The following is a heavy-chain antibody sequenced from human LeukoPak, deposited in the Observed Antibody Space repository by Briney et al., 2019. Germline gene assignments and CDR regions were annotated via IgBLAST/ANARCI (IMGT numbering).Heavy chain of an antibody. CDR1: GGSISSSSYY. CDR3: ARGQPIRYYDYVWGSYRMNYFDY. J-gene: IGHJ4*02. Sequence: SETLSLTCTVSGGSISSSSYYWGWIRQPPGKGLEWIGSIYDNANTYYNSSLKSRVSISVDTSKNQFSLKLSSVTAADTAVYYCARGQPIRYYDYVWGSYRMNYFDYWGQGTLVTVSS. CDR2: IYDNANT. V-gene: IGHV4-39*01. D-gene: IGHD3-16*02.